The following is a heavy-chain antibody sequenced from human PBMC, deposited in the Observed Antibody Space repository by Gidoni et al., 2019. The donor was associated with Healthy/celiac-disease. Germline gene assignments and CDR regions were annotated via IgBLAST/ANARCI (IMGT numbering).Heavy chain of an antibody. CDR2: IYYSGRT. J-gene: IGHJ4*02. D-gene: IGHD2-15*01. Sequence: QLQLQESGPGLVKPSETRSLTCTVSGGSISSSSYYWGWIRRPPGTGLAWIGSIYYSGRTYYNPPLKSRVTISVDTSKNQFSLKLSSVTAADTAVYYCARDSAGGYDYWGQGTLVTVSS. V-gene: IGHV4-39*07. CDR3: ARDSAGGYDY. CDR1: GGSISSSSYY.